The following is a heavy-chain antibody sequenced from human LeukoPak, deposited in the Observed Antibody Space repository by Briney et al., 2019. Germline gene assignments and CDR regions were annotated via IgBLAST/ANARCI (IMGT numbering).Heavy chain of an antibody. CDR2: LSSSGSAF. V-gene: IGHV3-48*03. CDR1: GFTFRSYE. J-gene: IGHJ4*02. D-gene: IGHD3-3*01. CDR3: ARSARLMKGVVEVTALDD. Sequence: TGGSLRLSCEDSGFTFRSYEMNWVRQAPGKGLEWIAYLSSSGSAFSYADSVKGRFTIARDNAKNSVYLEMNSLSADDTAVYYCARSARLMKGVVEVTALDDWGQGTLVTVSS.